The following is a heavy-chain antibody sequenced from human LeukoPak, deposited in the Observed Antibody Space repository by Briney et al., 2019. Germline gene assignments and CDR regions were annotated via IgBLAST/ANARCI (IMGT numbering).Heavy chain of an antibody. CDR3: AKVLVLVSANRYYFDY. CDR1: GITLSNYG. CDR2: LSGSGGGT. D-gene: IGHD2-15*01. V-gene: IGHV3-23*01. J-gene: IGHJ4*02. Sequence: GGSLRLSCAVSGITLSNYGMSWVRQAPGKGLEWVAGLSGSGGGTNYADSVQGRFTISRDNPKNTLYLQMNSLRAEDTAVYYCAKVLVLVSANRYYFDYWGQGTLVTVSS.